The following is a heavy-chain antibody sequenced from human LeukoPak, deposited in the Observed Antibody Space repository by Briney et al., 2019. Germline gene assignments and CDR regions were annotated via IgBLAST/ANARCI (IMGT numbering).Heavy chain of an antibody. J-gene: IGHJ4*02. D-gene: IGHD5-18*01. CDR3: ARSNRGVIQPPDY. Sequence: GGSLRLSCAASGXTFSDYYMSWIRQAPGKGLEWVSYISSTSSYTNYADSVKGRFTISRDNAKNSLYLQMNSLRAEDTAVYYCARSNRGVIQPPDYWGQGTLVTVSS. CDR2: ISSTSSYT. CDR1: GXTFSDYY. V-gene: IGHV3-11*03.